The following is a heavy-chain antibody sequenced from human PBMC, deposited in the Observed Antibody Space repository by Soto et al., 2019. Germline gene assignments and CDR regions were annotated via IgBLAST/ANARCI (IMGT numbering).Heavy chain of an antibody. CDR2: IWYGGSNK. Sequence: GGSLRLSCAASGFTFSSYGMHWVRQAPGKGLEWVAVIWYGGSNKYYADSVKGRFTISRDNSKNTLYLQMNSLRAEDTAVYYCARDSPMVRGVIGYFDYWGQGTLVTVSS. CDR1: GFTFSSYG. V-gene: IGHV3-33*08. J-gene: IGHJ4*02. CDR3: ARDSPMVRGVIGYFDY. D-gene: IGHD3-10*01.